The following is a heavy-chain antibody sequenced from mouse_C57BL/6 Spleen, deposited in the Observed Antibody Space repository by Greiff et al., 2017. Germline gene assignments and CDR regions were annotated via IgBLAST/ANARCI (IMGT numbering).Heavy chain of an antibody. D-gene: IGHD2-4*01. CDR1: GYAFSSSW. CDR2: IYPGDGDT. Sequence: QVQLQQSGPELVKPGASVKISCKASGYAFSSSWMNWVKQRPGKGLEWIGRIYPGDGDTNYNGKFKGKATLTADKSSSTAYMQLSSLTSEDSAVXYCAGGLRRGAWFAYWGQGTLVTVSA. CDR3: AGGLRRGAWFAY. J-gene: IGHJ3*01. V-gene: IGHV1-82*01.